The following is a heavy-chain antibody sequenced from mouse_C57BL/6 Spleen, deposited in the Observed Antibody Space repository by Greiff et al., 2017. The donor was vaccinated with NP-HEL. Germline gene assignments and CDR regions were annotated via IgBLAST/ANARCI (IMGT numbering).Heavy chain of an antibody. D-gene: IGHD2-4*01. CDR1: GYSITSGYY. CDR2: ISYDGSN. Sequence: VQLKESGPGLVKPSQSLSLTCSVTGYSITSGYYWNWIRQSPGNKLEWMGYISYDGSNNYKPSLKNRISITRDTSNNQFFLKLNSVTTEDTATYYCAIYYDYEGGYYYAMDYWGQGTSVTVSS. V-gene: IGHV3-6*01. CDR3: AIYYDYEGGYYYAMDY. J-gene: IGHJ4*01.